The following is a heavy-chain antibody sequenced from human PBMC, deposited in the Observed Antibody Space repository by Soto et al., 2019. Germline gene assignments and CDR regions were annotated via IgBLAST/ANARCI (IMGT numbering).Heavy chain of an antibody. D-gene: IGHD6-19*01. J-gene: IGHJ6*02. Sequence: QVQLVQSGAEVKKPGSSVKVSCKVSGGTFSNYAIDWVRLAPGHGLEWMGGIVPIFGTTYYTQKFQGRATLIADXSXTXAYLEMSSLRSEDTAIYYCARVEAVAGLYNSHGLDVWGQGTAVTVSS. CDR3: ARVEAVAGLYNSHGLDV. V-gene: IGHV1-69*12. CDR2: IVPIFGTT. CDR1: GGTFSNYA.